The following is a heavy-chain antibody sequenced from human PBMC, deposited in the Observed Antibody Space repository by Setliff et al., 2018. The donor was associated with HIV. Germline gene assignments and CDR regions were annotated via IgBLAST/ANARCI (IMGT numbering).Heavy chain of an antibody. Sequence: PSETLSLTYTVSGGSISRSTHHWAWIRQPPGKGLEWIGALSSKGQAYYNPSLKSRVAISIDSSKNLFSLRLDSLTAADTAVYYCAAQDLDLVKYYYMDYWGPGAQVTV. V-gene: IGHV4-39*07. CDR1: GGSISRSTHH. CDR3: AAQDLDLVKYYYMDY. CDR2: LSSKGQA. J-gene: IGHJ4*02. D-gene: IGHD2-21*01.